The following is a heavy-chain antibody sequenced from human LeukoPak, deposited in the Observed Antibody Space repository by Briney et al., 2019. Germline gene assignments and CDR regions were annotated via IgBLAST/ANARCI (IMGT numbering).Heavy chain of an antibody. CDR2: INPSGGST. J-gene: IGHJ5*02. Sequence: ASVKVSCKASGYTFTSYGIIWVRQAPGQGLEWMGIINPSGGSTSYAQKFQGRVTMTRDTSTSTVYMELSSLRSEDTAVYYCARVGYDSSGYYYFSGNWFDPWGQGTLVTVSS. CDR3: ARVGYDSSGYYYFSGNWFDP. D-gene: IGHD3-22*01. V-gene: IGHV1-46*01. CDR1: GYTFTSYG.